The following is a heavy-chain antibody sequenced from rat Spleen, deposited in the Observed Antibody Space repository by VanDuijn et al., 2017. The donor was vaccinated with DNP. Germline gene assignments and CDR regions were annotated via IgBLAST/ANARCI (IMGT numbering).Heavy chain of an antibody. V-gene: IGHV5-31*01. Sequence: EVQLVESGGDLVQPGRSLKLSCVASRFTFNNFWMTWFRQVPGKGLEWIASISSSGGRTYYPESVKGRFTISRDIANSTLYLQMNSLRSEDMATYYCARHVLPLRVWDYWGQGVMVTVSS. J-gene: IGHJ2*01. CDR2: ISSSGGRT. CDR3: ARHVLPLRVWDY. D-gene: IGHD4-1*01. CDR1: RFTFNNFW.